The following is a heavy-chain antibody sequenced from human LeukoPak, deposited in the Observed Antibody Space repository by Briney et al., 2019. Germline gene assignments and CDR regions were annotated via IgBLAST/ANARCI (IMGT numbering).Heavy chain of an antibody. J-gene: IGHJ3*02. CDR3: ARRRAAAGTADDAFDI. Sequence: GESLKISCKGSGYSFTSYWIGWVRQMPGKGLEWMGIIYPGDSDTRYSPSFQGQVTISADKSISTAYLQWSSLKASDTAMYYCARRRAAAGTADDAFDIWGQGTMVTVSS. D-gene: IGHD6-13*01. CDR2: IYPGDSDT. CDR1: GYSFTSYW. V-gene: IGHV5-51*01.